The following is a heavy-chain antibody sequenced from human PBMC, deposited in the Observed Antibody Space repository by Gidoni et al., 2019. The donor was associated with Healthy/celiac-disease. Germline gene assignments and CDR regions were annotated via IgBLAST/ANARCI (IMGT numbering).Heavy chain of an antibody. CDR2: ISGSGGST. Sequence: EVQLLESGGGLVQPGGSLRLSCTASGFTFSSYPMSWVRQAPGKGLEWVSAISGSGGSTYYADSVKGRFTISRDNSKNTLYLQMNSLRAEDTAVYYCAKGFSGGYSYGYIWYFDLWGRGTLVTVSS. V-gene: IGHV3-23*01. CDR3: AKGFSGGYSYGYIWYFDL. D-gene: IGHD5-18*01. CDR1: GFTFSSYP. J-gene: IGHJ2*01.